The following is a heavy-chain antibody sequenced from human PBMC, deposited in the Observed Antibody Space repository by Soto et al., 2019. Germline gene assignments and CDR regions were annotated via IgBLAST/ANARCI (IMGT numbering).Heavy chain of an antibody. CDR1: GFTFSSYA. D-gene: IGHD3-16*02. CDR2: ISNNGDTA. V-gene: IGHV3-23*01. CDR3: AKSRVFIGAIVTLLDS. Sequence: PAGSLRLSCATSGFTFSSYAIAWVRQAAEKGLEWVASISNNGDTAYYADSVKGRFTISRGNSENTLYLQMNGLRADDTALYFCAKSRVFIGAIVTLLDSWGQGTQVTVSS. J-gene: IGHJ4*02.